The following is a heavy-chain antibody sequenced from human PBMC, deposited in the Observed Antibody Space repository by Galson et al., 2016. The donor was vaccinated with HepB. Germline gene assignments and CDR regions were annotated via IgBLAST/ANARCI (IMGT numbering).Heavy chain of an antibody. V-gene: IGHV4-39*01. CDR3: ATGIVVAGKMYYYYMDV. D-gene: IGHD6-19*01. Sequence: ETLSLTCTVSGASISGTEYYWGWIRQPPGGGLEWIGSFYYTDDTYYNPSLKSRVAMSVDRSKNQFSLGLDSVTAADTGVYYCATGIVVAGKMYYYYMDVWGKGTTVTVSS. CDR2: FYYTDDT. CDR1: GASISGTEYY. J-gene: IGHJ6*03.